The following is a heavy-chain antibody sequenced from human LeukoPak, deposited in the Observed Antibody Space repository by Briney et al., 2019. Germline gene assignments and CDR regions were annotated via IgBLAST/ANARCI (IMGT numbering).Heavy chain of an antibody. Sequence: GGSLRLSCAASGFTFGDYAMHWVRQAPGKGLGWVSLISWDGGSTYCADSVKGRFTISRDNSKNSLYLQMNSLRTEDTALYYCAKAGCSSTSCYRGSYFDYWGQGTLVTVSS. D-gene: IGHD2-2*02. CDR1: GFTFGDYA. CDR2: ISWDGGST. J-gene: IGHJ4*02. CDR3: AKAGCSSTSCYRGSYFDY. V-gene: IGHV3-43D*03.